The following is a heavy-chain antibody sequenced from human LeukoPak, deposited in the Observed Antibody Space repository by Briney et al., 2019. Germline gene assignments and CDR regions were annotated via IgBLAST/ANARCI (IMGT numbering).Heavy chain of an antibody. CDR2: IYYSGST. CDR1: GGSISNTDYY. J-gene: IGHJ4*02. V-gene: IGHV4-39*07. Sequence: SEALSLTCTVSGGSISNTDYYWGWIRQPPGKGLEWIGSIYYSGSTYYNPSLKSRVTISVDTSKNQFSLKLSSVTAADTAVYYCARDRGTWNDDGFDYWGQGTLVTVSS. D-gene: IGHD1-1*01. CDR3: ARDRGTWNDDGFDY.